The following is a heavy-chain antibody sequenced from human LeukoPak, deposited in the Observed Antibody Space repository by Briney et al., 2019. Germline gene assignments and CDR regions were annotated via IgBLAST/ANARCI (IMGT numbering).Heavy chain of an antibody. Sequence: PGRSLRLSCAASGFTFSSYGMHWVRQAPGKGLEWVAVISYDGSNKYYADSVKGRFTISRDNSKNTLYLQMNGLRAEDTAVYYCAKDHYSSSWSFDYWGQGTLVTVSS. CDR2: ISYDGSNK. CDR1: GFTFSSYG. J-gene: IGHJ4*02. CDR3: AKDHYSSSWSFDY. V-gene: IGHV3-30*18. D-gene: IGHD6-13*01.